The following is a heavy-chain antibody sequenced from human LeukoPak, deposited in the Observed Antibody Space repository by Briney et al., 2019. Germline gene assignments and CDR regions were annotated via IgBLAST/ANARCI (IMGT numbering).Heavy chain of an antibody. CDR3: ARRALGGYFDT. CDR2: IYPGDSDI. J-gene: IGHJ1*01. CDR1: GDRFTDYW. D-gene: IGHD6-25*01. V-gene: IGHV5-51*01. Sequence: GESLKISCKGSGDRFTDYWIGWVRQMPGKGLEWMGIIYPGDSDIRYSPSFQGQVTISADKSISTAYLQWSSLKASDTAVYYCARRALGGYFDTWGQGTLVTVSS.